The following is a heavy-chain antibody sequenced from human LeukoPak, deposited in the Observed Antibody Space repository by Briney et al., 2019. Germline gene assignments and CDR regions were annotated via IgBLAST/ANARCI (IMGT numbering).Heavy chain of an antibody. Sequence: GGSLRLSCAASGFTFSSYSMNWVRQAPGKGLEWVSYISSSSSTICYADSVKGRFTISRDNAKNSLYLQMNSLRAEDTAVYYCARMDRPQIKPYSTDYWGQGTLVTVSS. J-gene: IGHJ4*02. CDR1: GFTFSSYS. V-gene: IGHV3-48*01. CDR2: ISSSSSTI. CDR3: ARMDRPQIKPYSTDY. D-gene: IGHD5-18*01.